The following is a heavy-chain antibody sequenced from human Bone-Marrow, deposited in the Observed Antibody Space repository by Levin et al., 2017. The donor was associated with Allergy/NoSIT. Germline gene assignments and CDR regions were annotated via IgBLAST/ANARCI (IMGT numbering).Heavy chain of an antibody. CDR1: GFTFTTYA. Sequence: PGGSLRLSCAASGFTFTTYAMSWVRQAPGKGLEWVAAISGGDGDTYYAESVKGRFTISRDNSKNMLYLQMNSLRAEDTAVYYCARDRDIVFVITFLDAFDIWGQGTMVTVSS. D-gene: IGHD3-22*01. J-gene: IGHJ3*02. CDR2: ISGGDGDT. CDR3: ARDRDIVFVITFLDAFDI. V-gene: IGHV3-23*01.